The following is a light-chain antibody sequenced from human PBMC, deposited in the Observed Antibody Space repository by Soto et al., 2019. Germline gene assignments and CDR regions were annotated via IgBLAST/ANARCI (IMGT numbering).Light chain of an antibody. CDR2: KAS. Sequence: DIQMTQSPSTLSGSVGDRVTITCRASQTISSWLAWYQQKPGKAPKLLIYKASTLKSGVPSRFSGSGSGTEFTLTISSLQPDDFASYFCQQTYIIPRTFGQGTKVDIK. V-gene: IGKV1-5*03. CDR3: QQTYIIPRT. CDR1: QTISSW. J-gene: IGKJ1*01.